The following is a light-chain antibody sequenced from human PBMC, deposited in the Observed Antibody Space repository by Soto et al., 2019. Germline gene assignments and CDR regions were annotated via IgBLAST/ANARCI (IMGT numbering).Light chain of an antibody. V-gene: IGKV3-20*01. CDR3: QHYVSSPWT. Sequence: EIVLTQSPGALSLSPGERATLSGRASQTVSSSYLAWYQQKPGQAPRLLIYGASIRVTGIPDRFSGSGSGTDFTLTISRLEPEDFAVYYCQHYVSSPWTFGHGTKVEIK. CDR1: QTVSSSY. J-gene: IGKJ1*01. CDR2: GAS.